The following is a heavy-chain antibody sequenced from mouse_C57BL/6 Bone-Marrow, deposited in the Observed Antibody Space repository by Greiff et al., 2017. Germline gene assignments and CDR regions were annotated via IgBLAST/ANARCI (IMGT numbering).Heavy chain of an antibody. CDR2: IRSKSNNNAT. CDR3: YYAIDD. CDR1: GFSFNTYA. J-gene: IGHJ4*01. Sequence: EVKVVESGGGLVQPKGSLKLSCAASGFSFNTYAMHWVRQAPGKGLEWVARIRSKSNNNATYYAASVKDRFTISRDDSESMLYLQRNNFKTEDTAMFPYYYAIDDWGQGTSVTVSS. V-gene: IGHV10-1*01.